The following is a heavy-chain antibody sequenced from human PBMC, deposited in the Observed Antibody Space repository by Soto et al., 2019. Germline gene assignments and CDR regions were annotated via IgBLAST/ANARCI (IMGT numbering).Heavy chain of an antibody. CDR2: ISYDGSVR. D-gene: IGHD2-21*01. J-gene: IGHJ4*02. CDR1: GFIFDDFT. Sequence: EIQLVESGGIVIKPGGSLRLSCAASGFIFDDFTMHWVRQAPGKGLEWISLISYDGSVRYYADSVKGRFTISRDNSENSLYLQMDRLRVEDTAFYYCIKDHEPVVGGYFDYWGQGTLVTVSS. CDR3: IKDHEPVVGGYFDY. V-gene: IGHV3-43*01.